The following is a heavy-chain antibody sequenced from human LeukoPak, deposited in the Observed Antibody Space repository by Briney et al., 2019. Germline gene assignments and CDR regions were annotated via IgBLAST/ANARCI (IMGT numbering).Heavy chain of an antibody. CDR2: ISWNSGSI. CDR1: GFSFADAT. J-gene: IGHJ6*03. Sequence: HAGRSLRLSCAASGFSFADATMLWVRQAPGEGLEGVSGISWNSGSIGYADSVKGRFTISGDNAKNSLYLQMNSLRAEDTALYYCAKDISYDDYYMDVWGKGTTVTVSS. V-gene: IGHV3-9*01. CDR3: AKDISYDDYYMDV.